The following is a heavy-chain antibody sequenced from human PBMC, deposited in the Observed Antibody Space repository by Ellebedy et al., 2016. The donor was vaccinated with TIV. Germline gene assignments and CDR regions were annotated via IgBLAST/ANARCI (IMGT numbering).Heavy chain of an antibody. D-gene: IGHD1-26*01. CDR1: GFTFRDYA. V-gene: IGHV3-23*01. J-gene: IGHJ4*02. CDR3: AKDLTVGATRGFHF. CDR2: TRGDGVNR. Sequence: GESLKISCAASGFTFRDYAMSWVRQPLGKVLEWVSSTRGDGVNRYYRDSVKGRFTISRDNSQNTLYLQRSSLRAEDTALYYCAKDLTVGATRGFHFWGQGSLVTVSS.